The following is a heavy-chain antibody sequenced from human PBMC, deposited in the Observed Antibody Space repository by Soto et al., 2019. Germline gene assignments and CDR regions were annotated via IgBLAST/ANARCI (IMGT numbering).Heavy chain of an antibody. V-gene: IGHV1-18*01. D-gene: IGHD3-3*01. CDR2: ISAYNGNT. J-gene: IGHJ6*02. Sequence: ASVKVSCKASGYTFTSYGISWVRQAPGQGLEWMGWISAYNGNTNYAQKLQGRVTMTTDTSTSTAYMELRSLRSDDTAVYYCARALRFLEWLFDPGNYYSGMDVWGQGTTVTVSS. CDR3: ARALRFLEWLFDPGNYYSGMDV. CDR1: GYTFTSYG.